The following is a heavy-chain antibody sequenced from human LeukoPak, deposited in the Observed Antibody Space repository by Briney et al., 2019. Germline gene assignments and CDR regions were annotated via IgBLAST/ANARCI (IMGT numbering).Heavy chain of an antibody. Sequence: RSETLSLTCTVSGGSISSYYWSRIRQPPGKGLEWIGYIYYSGSTNYNPSLKSRVTISVDTSKNQFSLKLSSVTAADTAVYYCARGIAAAGPFDYWGQGTLVTVSS. CDR1: GGSISSYY. V-gene: IGHV4-59*01. CDR2: IYYSGST. J-gene: IGHJ4*02. CDR3: ARGIAAAGPFDY. D-gene: IGHD6-13*01.